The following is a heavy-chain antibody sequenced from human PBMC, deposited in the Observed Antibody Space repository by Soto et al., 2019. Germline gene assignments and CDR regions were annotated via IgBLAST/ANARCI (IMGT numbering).Heavy chain of an antibody. CDR2: ISGSGGST. V-gene: IGHV3-23*01. CDR1: GFTFSSYA. Sequence: LRLSCAASGFTFSSYAMSWVRQAPGKGQEWVSAISGSGGSTYYADSVKGRFTISRDNSKNTLYLQMNSLRAEDTAVYYCASLASHSSGLTFDYWGQGTLVTVSS. J-gene: IGHJ4*02. CDR3: ASLASHSSGLTFDY. D-gene: IGHD6-19*01.